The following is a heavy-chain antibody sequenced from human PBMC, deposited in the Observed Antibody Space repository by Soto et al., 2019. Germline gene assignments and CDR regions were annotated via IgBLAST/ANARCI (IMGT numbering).Heavy chain of an antibody. Sequence: SETLSLTCTVSGGSISSYYWSWIRQPPGKGLEWIGYNYYSGSTNYNPSLKSRVTISVDTSKNQFSLKLSSVTAADTAVYYCARAYPFSGESAFDIWGQGTMVTVSS. CDR2: NYYSGST. CDR1: GGSISSYY. CDR3: ARAYPFSGESAFDI. V-gene: IGHV4-59*01. J-gene: IGHJ3*02.